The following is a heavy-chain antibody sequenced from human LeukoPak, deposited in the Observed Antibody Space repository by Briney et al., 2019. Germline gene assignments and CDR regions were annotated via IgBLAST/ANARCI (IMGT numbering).Heavy chain of an antibody. V-gene: IGHV4-61*10. CDR3: ARHSGSYGGGAFDI. J-gene: IGHJ3*02. CDR1: GGSISSGSYY. Sequence: ASETLSLTCTVSGGSISSGSYYWSWIRQPAGKGLEWIGYIYYSGSTNYNPSLKSRVTISVDTSKNQFSLKLSSVTAADTAVYYCARHSGSYGGGAFDIWGQGTMVTVSS. D-gene: IGHD1-26*01. CDR2: IYYSGST.